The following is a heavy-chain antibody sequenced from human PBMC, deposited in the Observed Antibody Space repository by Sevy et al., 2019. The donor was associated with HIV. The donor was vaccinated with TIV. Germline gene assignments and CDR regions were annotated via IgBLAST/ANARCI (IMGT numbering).Heavy chain of an antibody. CDR1: GYTLTKLS. V-gene: IGHV1-24*01. Sequence: ASVKVSCKVSGYTLTKLSMHWVRQAPGKGLEWMGGFDPEDGETIYAQKFQGRVTMTEDTSTDTAYMELSSLRSDDTAVYYCARYCSSTSCYTVDRKLDYWGQGTLVTVSS. CDR2: FDPEDGET. CDR3: ARYCSSTSCYTVDRKLDY. D-gene: IGHD2-2*02. J-gene: IGHJ4*02.